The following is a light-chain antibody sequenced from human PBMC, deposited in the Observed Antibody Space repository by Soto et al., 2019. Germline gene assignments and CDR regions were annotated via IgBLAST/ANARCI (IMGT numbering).Light chain of an antibody. J-gene: IGKJ1*01. CDR2: DAS. V-gene: IGKV1-5*01. CDR1: QSISSW. Sequence: DIQMTQSPSTLSASVGDRVTITCRASQSISSWLAWYQQKPGKAPKLLIYDASSLESGVPSRFSGSGSGTEFTITISRLQPDDFATYDGQQYNSYPWTFGQGTKVEIK. CDR3: QQYNSYPWT.